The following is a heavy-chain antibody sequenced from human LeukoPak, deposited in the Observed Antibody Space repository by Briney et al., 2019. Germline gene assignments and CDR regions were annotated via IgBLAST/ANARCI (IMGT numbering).Heavy chain of an antibody. Sequence: PSETLSLTCTVSGGSISSYYWSWIRQPPGKGLEWIGYIYYSGSTNYNPSLKSRVTISVDTSKNQFSLKLSSVTAADTAVYYCAREGDWGSRGGFDYWGQGTLVTVSS. CDR3: AREGDWGSRGGFDY. J-gene: IGHJ4*02. CDR1: GGSISSYY. D-gene: IGHD2-21*02. V-gene: IGHV4-59*01. CDR2: IYYSGST.